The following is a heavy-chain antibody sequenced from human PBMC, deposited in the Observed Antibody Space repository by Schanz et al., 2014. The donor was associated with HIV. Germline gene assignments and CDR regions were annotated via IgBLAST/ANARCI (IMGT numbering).Heavy chain of an antibody. CDR3: AKVAIHSSGWLPFDY. J-gene: IGHJ4*02. CDR2: IWYDGSNK. D-gene: IGHD6-19*01. Sequence: QVQLVESGGGVVQPGGSLRLSCAASGFDFGVYGMHWVRQAPGKGPEWVAAIWYDGSNKFYADSVKGRFTISRDNSKNTLYLQMNSLGAEDTAVYYCAKVAIHSSGWLPFDYWGQGTLVTVSS. V-gene: IGHV3-33*06. CDR1: GFDFGVYG.